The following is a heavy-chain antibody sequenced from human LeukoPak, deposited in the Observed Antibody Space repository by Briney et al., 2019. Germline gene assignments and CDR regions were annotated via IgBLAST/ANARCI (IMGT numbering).Heavy chain of an antibody. CDR2: ISSSSSYI. D-gene: IGHD1-7*01. CDR3: ARKEGITGTTFLFDY. CDR1: GFTFSSYS. Sequence: PGGSLRLSCAASGFTFSSYSMNWVRQAPGKGLEWVSSISSSSSYIYYADSVKGRFTISRDNAKNSLYLQMNSLRAEDTAVYYCARKEGITGTTFLFDYWGQGTLVTVSS. V-gene: IGHV3-21*01. J-gene: IGHJ4*02.